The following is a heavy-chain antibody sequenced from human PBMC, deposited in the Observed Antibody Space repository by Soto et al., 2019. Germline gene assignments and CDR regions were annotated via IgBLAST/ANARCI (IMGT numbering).Heavy chain of an antibody. V-gene: IGHV4-61*01. D-gene: IGHD6-19*01. J-gene: IGHJ4*02. CDR2: IYHSGIT. CDR3: ARGWDANS. Sequence: QVQMQESGPGLVKPSETLSLTCTVSGASISSGNHYWSWVRQPPGKGLEWIGYIYHSGITNYNPPLKGRVTISADTSRNQFSLKVNSVTAADTAVYYCARGWDANSWGQGTLVTVSS. CDR1: GASISSGNHY.